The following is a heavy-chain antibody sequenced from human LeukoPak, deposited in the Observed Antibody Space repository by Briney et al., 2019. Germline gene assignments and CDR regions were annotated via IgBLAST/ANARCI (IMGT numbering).Heavy chain of an antibody. J-gene: IGHJ4*02. CDR2: ISSSSSTI. D-gene: IGHD1-14*01. CDR1: GFTLSTYS. CDR3: PGDSPPAY. Sequence: GGSLRLSCAASGFTLSTYSMNWVRQAPGKGLEWVSYISSSSSTIYCADAGKGRFIISKDNAKNLLYQELNERRAEGRVVYCGPGDSPPAYRGQGTLVTVPS. V-gene: IGHV3-48*01.